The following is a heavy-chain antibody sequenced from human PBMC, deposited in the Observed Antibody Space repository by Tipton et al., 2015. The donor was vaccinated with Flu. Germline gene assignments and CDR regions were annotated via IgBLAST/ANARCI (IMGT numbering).Heavy chain of an antibody. CDR2: IYTSGSA. CDR3: AGTNSGSQYRPGDAFDF. CDR1: GVSISPYY. V-gene: IGHV4-4*07. D-gene: IGHD1-26*01. J-gene: IGHJ3*01. Sequence: GLVKPSETLSLTCTVSGVSISPYYWSWIRQPAGKGLEWIGRIYTSGSADYSPSLKSRVSMSGDTSKNQFSLKLNSVTAADTAVYYCAGTNSGSQYRPGDAFDFWGQGIIVTASS.